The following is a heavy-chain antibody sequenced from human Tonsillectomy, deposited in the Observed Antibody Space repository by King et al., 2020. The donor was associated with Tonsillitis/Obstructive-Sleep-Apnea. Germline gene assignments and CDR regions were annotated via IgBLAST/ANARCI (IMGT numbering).Heavy chain of an antibody. D-gene: IGHD3-22*01. V-gene: IGHV3-30*18. CDR3: AKDQYYYDSSGSTDYMDV. J-gene: IGHJ6*03. Sequence: QLVQSGGGVVQPGRSLRLSCAASGFTFSNYGMNWVRQAPGKGLEWVAFISDDGSNKNYADSVKGRFTVSRDNSRNTLYLQMNSLSVEDTAVYYCAKDQYYYDSSGSTDYMDVWGKGTTVTVSS. CDR1: GFTFSNYG. CDR2: ISDDGSNK.